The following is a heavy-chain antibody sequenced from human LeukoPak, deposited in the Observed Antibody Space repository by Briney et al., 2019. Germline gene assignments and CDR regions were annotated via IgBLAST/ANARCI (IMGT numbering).Heavy chain of an antibody. J-gene: IGHJ4*02. D-gene: IGHD6-19*01. CDR3: VRDGRFDSACFDS. Sequence: PSETLSLTCTVSGGSISSYYWSWIRQHPGKGLEWIGAFYSSGSTSSHSSLKSRVTISVDTSRTQLSLKLDSVTDTDTAVYYCVRDGRFDSACFDSWGPGILVTVSS. V-gene: IGHV4-59*12. CDR1: GGSISSYY. CDR2: FYSSGST.